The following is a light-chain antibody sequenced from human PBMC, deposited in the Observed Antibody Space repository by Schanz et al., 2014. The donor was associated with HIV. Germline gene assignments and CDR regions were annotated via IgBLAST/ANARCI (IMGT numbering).Light chain of an antibody. CDR1: SSNIGSNG. Sequence: QSVLTQPPSASGTPGQTVTISCSGSSSNIGSNGVNWYQQFPGTAPKLLIYSGNQRPSGVPDRFSGSKSGTSASLAISGLQSEDEADYYCAAWDVNLNGPVFGGGTKLTVL. V-gene: IGLV1-44*01. J-gene: IGLJ2*01. CDR3: AAWDVNLNGPV. CDR2: SGN.